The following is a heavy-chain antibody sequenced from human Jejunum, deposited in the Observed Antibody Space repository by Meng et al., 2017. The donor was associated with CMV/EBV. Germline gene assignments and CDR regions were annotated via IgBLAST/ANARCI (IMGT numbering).Heavy chain of an antibody. Sequence: ASGSPFSSYAVGWVRQAPGQGLKWVSTISNTGGTTFYADSVKGRFAISRDNSKNTLNLQMNSLRAEDTAVYYCAGGDYGGYYYWGQGTLVTVSS. CDR3: AGGDYGGYYY. V-gene: IGHV3-23*01. J-gene: IGHJ4*02. D-gene: IGHD5-12*01. CDR1: GSPFSSYA. CDR2: ISNTGGTT.